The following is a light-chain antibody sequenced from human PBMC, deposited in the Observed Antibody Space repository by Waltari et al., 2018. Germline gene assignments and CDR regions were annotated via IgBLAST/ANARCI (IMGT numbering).Light chain of an antibody. CDR3: CSFTSRSTWV. Sequence: QSALTQPASVSGSPGQSITIPCTGPSSDVGVYNYVSWYQQHPGKAPKLLIFDVSYRPSGVSDRFSGSKSGNTASLTISGLQAEDESDYYCCSFTSRSTWVFGGGTKLTVL. V-gene: IGLV2-14*01. CDR2: DVS. J-gene: IGLJ3*02. CDR1: SSDVGVYNY.